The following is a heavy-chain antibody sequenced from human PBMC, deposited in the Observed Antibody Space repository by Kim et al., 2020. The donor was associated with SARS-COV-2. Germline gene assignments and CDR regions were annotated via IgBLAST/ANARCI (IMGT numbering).Heavy chain of an antibody. Sequence: SETLSLTCAVSGGSISSGGYSRSWIRQPPGKGLEWIGYIYHSGSTYYNPSLKSRVTISVDRSKNQFSLELSSVTAADTAVYYCARVAIVVVPAAIPPGGGAFDIWGQGTMVTVSS. J-gene: IGHJ3*02. CDR1: GGSISSGGYS. CDR3: ARVAIVVVPAAIPPGGGAFDI. V-gene: IGHV4-30-2*01. CDR2: IYHSGST. D-gene: IGHD2-2*02.